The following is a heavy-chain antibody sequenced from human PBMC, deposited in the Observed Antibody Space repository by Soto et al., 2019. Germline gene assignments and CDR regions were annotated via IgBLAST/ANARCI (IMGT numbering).Heavy chain of an antibody. CDR3: AKYSSSGYLNY. J-gene: IGHJ4*02. CDR2: ISYDGSNK. V-gene: IGHV3-30*18. CDR1: GFTFSSYG. Sequence: ESVGGVVQPGRSLRLSCAASGFTFSSYGMHWVRQAPGKGLEWVAVISYDGSNKYYADSVKGRFTISRDNSKNTLYLQMNSLRAEDTAVYYCAKYSSSGYLNYWGQGTLVTVSS. D-gene: IGHD6-19*01.